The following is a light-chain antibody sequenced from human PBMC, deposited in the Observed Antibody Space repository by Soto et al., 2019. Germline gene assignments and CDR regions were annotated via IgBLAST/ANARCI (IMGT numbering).Light chain of an antibody. CDR2: DVS. CDR1: SSDIGAYNY. J-gene: IGLJ1*01. V-gene: IGLV2-11*01. Sequence: QSVLAQPRSVSGSPGQSVTISCTGTSSDIGAYNYVSWYQHHPGKAHKVMIYDVSKRPSGVPDRFSGSKSGNTASLIISGLQVEDEADYYCCSYAGSYTYIFGSGTKVTVL. CDR3: CSYAGSYTYI.